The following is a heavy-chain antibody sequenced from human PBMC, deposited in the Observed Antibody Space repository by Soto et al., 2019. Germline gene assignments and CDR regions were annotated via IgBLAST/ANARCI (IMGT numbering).Heavy chain of an antibody. CDR3: ARLVVVAPVANV. CDR2: IFYTGTT. J-gene: IGHJ4*02. CDR1: GEYISSGYD. V-gene: IGHV4-39*02. D-gene: IGHD2-2*01. Sequence: SETLSLTCTVSGEYISSGYDWGWIRQPPGKGLEWIGGIFYTGTTYYSPSLKDRVTMSMDTSKNSFSVNLTSVTAADTAVYFCARLVVVAPVANVWGQGTLVTVSS.